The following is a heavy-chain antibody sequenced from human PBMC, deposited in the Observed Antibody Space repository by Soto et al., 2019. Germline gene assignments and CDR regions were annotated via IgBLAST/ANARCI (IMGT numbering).Heavy chain of an antibody. CDR3: ARRGSGSYSDC. Sequence: EVQLLESGGGLVQPGGSLRLSCAASGFTFSSYAMRWVRQAPGKGLEWVSASSGSGGSTYYAGSVKGRLTIARDNSKNTVYLQMNRLRAEDTAVYYCARRGSGSYSDCWGQGTLVTVYS. CDR2: SSGSGGST. CDR1: GFTFSSYA. D-gene: IGHD1-26*01. J-gene: IGHJ4*02. V-gene: IGHV3-23*01.